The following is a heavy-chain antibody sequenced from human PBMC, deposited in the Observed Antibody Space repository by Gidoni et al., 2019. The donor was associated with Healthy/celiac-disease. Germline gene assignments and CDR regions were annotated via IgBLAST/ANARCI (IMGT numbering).Heavy chain of an antibody. CDR2: IYPGDSDT. D-gene: IGHD2-21*01. V-gene: IGHV5-51*07. CDR3: ARQGEDYYYGMDV. Sequence: VLLLQSGSEVKQPGESLKISCKGSGYSFTSYWTVWVHQMPGKGLVWIGVIYPGDSDTRYSPSFQGQVTISADKSISTAYLQWSSVKDSETAMYYCARQGEDYYYGMDVWGQGTTVTGSS. J-gene: IGHJ6*02. CDR1: GYSFTSYW.